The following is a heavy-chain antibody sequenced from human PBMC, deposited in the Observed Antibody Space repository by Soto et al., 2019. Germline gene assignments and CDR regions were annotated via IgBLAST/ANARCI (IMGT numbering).Heavy chain of an antibody. J-gene: IGHJ4*02. CDR1: RGTFSSHS. V-gene: IGHV1-69*01. CDR2: IITLFGTA. CDR3: AREVGSGDFSEAFLV. Sequence: VQLMQSGAELKQPVVSVKVSCKASRGTFSSHSINWVRQAPGQGLEWMGDIITLFGTANYAQNFQGRVTITADQSTSTAYMELNSLRSDDTAVYYCAREVGSGDFSEAFLVGGQGTLVTVSA. D-gene: IGHD3-10*01.